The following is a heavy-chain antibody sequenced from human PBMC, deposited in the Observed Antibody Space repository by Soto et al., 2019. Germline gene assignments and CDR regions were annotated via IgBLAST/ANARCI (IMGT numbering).Heavy chain of an antibody. CDR1: GFTFSNAW. D-gene: IGHD3-3*01. CDR3: TTGALRFLEWLPNQVDY. V-gene: IGHV3-15*01. Sequence: AGGSLRLSCAASGFTFSNAWMSWVRQAPGKGLEWVGRIKSKTDGGTTDYAAPVKGRFTISRDDSKNTLYLQMNSLKTEDTAVYYCTTGALRFLEWLPNQVDYWGQGTLVTVSS. CDR2: IKSKTDGGTT. J-gene: IGHJ4*02.